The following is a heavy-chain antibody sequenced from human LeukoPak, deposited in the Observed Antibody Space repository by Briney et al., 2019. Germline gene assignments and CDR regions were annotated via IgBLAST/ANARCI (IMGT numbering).Heavy chain of an antibody. CDR3: ARDGGSYYPYYFDY. V-gene: IGHV4-4*07. CDR1: GGSISSYY. J-gene: IGHJ4*02. Sequence: SETLSLTCTVSGGSISSYYWSWIRQPAGKGLEWIGRIYTSGSTNYNPSLKSRVTISVDTSKNQFSLKLSSVTAADTAVYYCARDGGSYYPYYFDYWGQGTLVTVSS. CDR2: IYTSGST. D-gene: IGHD1-26*01.